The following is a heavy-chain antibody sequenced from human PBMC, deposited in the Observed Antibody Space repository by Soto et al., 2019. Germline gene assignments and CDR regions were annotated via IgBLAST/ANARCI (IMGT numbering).Heavy chain of an antibody. CDR3: ATNYAYYYYYGMDV. Sequence: SETLSLTCTVSGGSISSSSYYWGWIRQPPGKGLEWIGSIYYSGSTYYNPSLKSRVTISVDTSKNQFSLKLSSVTAADTAVYYCATNYAYYYYYGMDVLGQGTTVTVSS. CDR1: GGSISSSSYY. V-gene: IGHV4-39*01. CDR2: IYYSGST. J-gene: IGHJ6*02. D-gene: IGHD4-4*01.